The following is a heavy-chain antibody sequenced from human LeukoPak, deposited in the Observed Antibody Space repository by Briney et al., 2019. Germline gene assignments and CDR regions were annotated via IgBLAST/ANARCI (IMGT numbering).Heavy chain of an antibody. CDR3: AGRIFDI. J-gene: IGHJ3*02. V-gene: IGHV3-7*01. CDR2: IKEDGSEK. CDR1: GFTFSNYW. Sequence: GGSLRLSCAASGFTFSNYWMAWVRQAPGKGLEWVANIKEDGSEKYYVDCVKGRFTISRDNAKNSVDLPMNSLRAEDTAVYYCAGRIFDIWGQGTMVTVSS.